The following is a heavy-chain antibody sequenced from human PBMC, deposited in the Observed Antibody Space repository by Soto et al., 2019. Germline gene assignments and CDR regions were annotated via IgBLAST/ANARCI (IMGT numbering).Heavy chain of an antibody. CDR3: ARRVAARQYCYYYYGMDX. CDR1: GGSISSISYY. V-gene: IGHV4-39*01. D-gene: IGHD6-6*01. CDR2: IYYSGST. J-gene: IGHJ6*02. Sequence: PSETLSLTCTVSGGSISSISYYWGWIRQPPGKGLELIGSIYYSGSTYYNPSLKSRVTISVDTSKNQFSLKLSSVTAADTAVYYCARRVAARQYCYYYYGMDXWGQGTTVTVS.